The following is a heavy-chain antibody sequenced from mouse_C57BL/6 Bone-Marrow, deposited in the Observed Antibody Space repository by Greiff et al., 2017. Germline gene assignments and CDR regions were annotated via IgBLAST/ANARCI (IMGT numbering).Heavy chain of an antibody. CDR3: AREENGGCYWYFDV. V-gene: IGHV7-1*01. CDR1: GFTFSDFY. Sequence: EVMLVESGGGLVQSGRSLRLSCATSGFTFSDFYMEWVRQAPGKGLEWIAASRNKANDYTTEYSASVKGRFIVSRDTAQIILDLQRNALRSEDTASYYCAREENGGCYWYFDVWGTGTTVTVSS. D-gene: IGHD3-3*01. CDR2: SRNKANDYTT. J-gene: IGHJ1*03.